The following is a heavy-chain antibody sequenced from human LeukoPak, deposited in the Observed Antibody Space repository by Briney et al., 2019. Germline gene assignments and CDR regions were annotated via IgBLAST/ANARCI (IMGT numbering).Heavy chain of an antibody. CDR3: ARAYSGSDVDY. Sequence: GGSLRLSCAASGFNFNNYGLHWVRQAPGKGLEWVAVVSYDGSKKYYADSVKGRFPISRDNSKNTLYLQMNSLRAEDTAVYYCARAYSGSDVDYWGQGTLVTVSP. D-gene: IGHD1-26*01. J-gene: IGHJ4*02. CDR1: GFNFNNYG. CDR2: VSYDGSKK. V-gene: IGHV3-30*03.